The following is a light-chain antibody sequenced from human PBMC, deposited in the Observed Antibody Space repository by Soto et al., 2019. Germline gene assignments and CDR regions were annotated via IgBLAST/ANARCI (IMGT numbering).Light chain of an antibody. Sequence: EIILTQSPETLSLSPVERANISCRASQTVSSNYLAWCQQRPGQAHRILIYGAYTRAAGIPDRFSGSGSGTDFTLTLTRLEPEDSAVYVCQQYTGPTTTVGKCTRLALK. J-gene: IGKJ5*01. CDR3: QQYTGPTTT. CDR2: GAY. CDR1: QTVSSNY. V-gene: IGKV3-20*01.